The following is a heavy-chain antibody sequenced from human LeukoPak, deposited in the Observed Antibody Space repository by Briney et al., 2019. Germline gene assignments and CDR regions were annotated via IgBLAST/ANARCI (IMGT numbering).Heavy chain of an antibody. CDR2: INHSGST. V-gene: IGHV4-34*01. J-gene: IGHJ4*02. D-gene: IGHD3-10*01. Sequence: KPSENLSLTCAVYGGSFSGYYWSWIRQPPGKGLEWIGEINHSGSTNYNPSLKSRVTISVDTSKNQFSLKLSSVTAADTAVYYCARGGAYWFGQIKGGYFDYWGQGTLVTVSS. CDR3: ARGGAYWFGQIKGGYFDY. CDR1: GGSFSGYY.